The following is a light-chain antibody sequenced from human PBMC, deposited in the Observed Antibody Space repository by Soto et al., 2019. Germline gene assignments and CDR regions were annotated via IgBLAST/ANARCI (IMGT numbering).Light chain of an antibody. CDR2: NNH. V-gene: IGLV1-44*01. J-gene: IGLJ1*01. CDR3: AAWDDSLNACV. Sequence: QSVLTQAPSASGTPGQRVTISCSGSSSNIGSKTVNWYQQLPGMAPKLLIFNNHQRPSGVPDRFSGSKSGTSASLAIRGLQSEDEADYYCAAWDDSLNACVFGTGTKVTVL. CDR1: SSNIGSKT.